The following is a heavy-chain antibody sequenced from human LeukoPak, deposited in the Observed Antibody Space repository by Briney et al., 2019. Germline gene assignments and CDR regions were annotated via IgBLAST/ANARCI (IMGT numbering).Heavy chain of an antibody. CDR2: IIPIFGTA. D-gene: IGHD3-22*01. Sequence: ASVKVSCKASGGTFSRYAISWVRQAPGQGLEWMGGIIPIFGTANYAQEFQGRVTITADESTSTAYMELSSLRSEDTAVYYCARGPLMIVVDMYYFDYWGQGTLVTVSS. CDR1: GGTFSRYA. CDR3: ARGPLMIVVDMYYFDY. J-gene: IGHJ4*02. V-gene: IGHV1-69*01.